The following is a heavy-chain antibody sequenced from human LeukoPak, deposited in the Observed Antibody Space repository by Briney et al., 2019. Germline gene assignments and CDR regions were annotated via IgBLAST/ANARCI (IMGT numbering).Heavy chain of an antibody. J-gene: IGHJ4*02. CDR1: DGSINSYY. CDR2: IYYSGST. CDR3: ARHLGRGFDY. Sequence: KPSETLSLTCTVSDGSINSYYWSGIPEPPGKGLEWIGYIYYSGSTNYNPSLRSRLTISVDTSKNQFSLKLSFVTAADTAVYYCARHLGRGFDYWGQGILVTVSS. V-gene: IGHV4-59*08.